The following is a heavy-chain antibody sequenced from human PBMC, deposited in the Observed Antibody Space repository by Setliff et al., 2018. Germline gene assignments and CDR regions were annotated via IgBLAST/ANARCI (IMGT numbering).Heavy chain of an antibody. CDR3: ARLSGADVFDI. J-gene: IGHJ3*02. CDR2: IYPSDSDT. D-gene: IGHD1-26*01. CDR1: GYSFTSYW. Sequence: GESLKISCKGSGYSFTSYWIGWVRQMPGNGLEWMGIIYPSDSDTRYSPSFRGQVTISADKSISTTYLQWSSLKASDTAIYYCARLSGADVFDIWGQGTLVTVSS. V-gene: IGHV5-51*01.